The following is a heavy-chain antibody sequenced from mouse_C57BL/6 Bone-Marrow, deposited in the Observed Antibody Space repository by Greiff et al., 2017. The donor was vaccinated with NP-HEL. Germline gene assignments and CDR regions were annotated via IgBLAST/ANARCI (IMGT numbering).Heavy chain of an antibody. CDR1: GYTFTSYW. CDR3: ARGPAWFAY. V-gene: IGHV1-52*01. Sequence: QVQLQQPGAELVRPGSSVKLSCKASGYTFTSYWMHWVKQRPIQGLEWIGNIDPSDSDTHYNQKFKDKATLTVDKSSSTAYMQLSSLTSEDSAVYYCARGPAWFAYWGQGTLVTVSA. J-gene: IGHJ3*01. CDR2: IDPSDSDT.